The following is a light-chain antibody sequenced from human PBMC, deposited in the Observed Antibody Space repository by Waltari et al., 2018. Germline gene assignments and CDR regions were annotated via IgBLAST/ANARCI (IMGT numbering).Light chain of an antibody. CDR2: AAS. J-gene: IGKJ1*01. Sequence: AIQMTQSPTSLSASVGERVTITCRASQGIRNDLGWYQQTPGRAPKLLIYAASSLHSGVPSRFSGSGSGTDFTLTISSLQPEDFATYYCLQDYNYPRTFGQGTKVEI. V-gene: IGKV1-6*01. CDR3: LQDYNYPRT. CDR1: QGIRND.